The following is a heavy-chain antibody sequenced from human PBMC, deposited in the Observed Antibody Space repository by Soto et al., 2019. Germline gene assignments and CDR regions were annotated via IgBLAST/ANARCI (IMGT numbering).Heavy chain of an antibody. CDR1: GYSFTSYW. J-gene: IGHJ3*02. D-gene: IGHD3-3*01. Sequence: GESLKISCKGSGYSFTSYWISWVRQMPGKGLEWMGRIDPSDSYTNYSPSFQGHVTISADKSISTAYLQWSSLKASDTAMYYCARHNRYYDFWSGYYYRRDAFDIWGQGTMVTVSS. V-gene: IGHV5-10-1*01. CDR2: IDPSDSYT. CDR3: ARHNRYYDFWSGYYYRRDAFDI.